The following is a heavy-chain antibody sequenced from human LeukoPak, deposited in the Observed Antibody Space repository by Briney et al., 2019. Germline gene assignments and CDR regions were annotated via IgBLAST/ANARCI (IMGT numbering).Heavy chain of an antibody. CDR2: ISAYNGNT. Sequence: GASVKVSCKASGYTFTSYGISWVRQAPGQGLERMGWISAYNGNTNYAQKLQGRVTMTTDTSTSTAYMELRSLISDDTAVYYCARGDYYGSGTYYKKTVDYWGQGTLVTVSS. CDR1: GYTFTSYG. V-gene: IGHV1-18*01. CDR3: ARGDYYGSGTYYKKTVDY. J-gene: IGHJ4*02. D-gene: IGHD3-10*01.